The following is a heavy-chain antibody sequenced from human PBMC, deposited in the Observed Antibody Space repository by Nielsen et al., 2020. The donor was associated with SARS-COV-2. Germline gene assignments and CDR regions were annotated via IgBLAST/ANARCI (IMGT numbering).Heavy chain of an antibody. CDR3: AKELAVTSGLDY. CDR2: ISYDGSNK. D-gene: IGHD4-17*01. Sequence: GGSLRLSCAASGFPFSSYGMHWVRQAPGKGLEWVAVISYDGSNKYYADSVKGRFTISRDNSKNTLYLQMNSLRAEDTAVYYCAKELAVTSGLDYWGQGTLVTVSP. V-gene: IGHV3-30*18. CDR1: GFPFSSYG. J-gene: IGHJ4*02.